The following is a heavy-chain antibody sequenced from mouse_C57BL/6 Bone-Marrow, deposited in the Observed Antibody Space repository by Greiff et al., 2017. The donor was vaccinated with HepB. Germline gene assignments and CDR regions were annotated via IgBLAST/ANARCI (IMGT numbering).Heavy chain of an antibody. D-gene: IGHD1-1*02. CDR2: IDPSDSYT. V-gene: IGHV1-59*01. CDR1: GYTFTSYW. Sequence: VQLQQPGAELVRPGTSVKLSCKASGYTFTSYWMHWVKQRPGQGLEWIGVIDPSDSYTNYNQKFKGKATLTVDTSSSTASMQLSSLTSEDSAVYYCARRGWVDYWGQGTTLTVSS. CDR3: ARRGWVDY. J-gene: IGHJ2*01.